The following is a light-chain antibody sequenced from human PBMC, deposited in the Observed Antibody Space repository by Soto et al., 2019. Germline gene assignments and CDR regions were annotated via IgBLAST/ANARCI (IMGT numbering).Light chain of an antibody. Sequence: EIVLTQSPGTLSLSAGERATLSCRASQSVSNNYLAWYQQRLGQAPRLLIHGASIRPTGIPDRFSGSGSGTEFTLTSSRLEPEDFAAYYCQQDGSSPYAFGQGTKVEIK. V-gene: IGKV3-20*01. CDR2: GAS. J-gene: IGKJ2*01. CDR1: QSVSNNY. CDR3: QQDGSSPYA.